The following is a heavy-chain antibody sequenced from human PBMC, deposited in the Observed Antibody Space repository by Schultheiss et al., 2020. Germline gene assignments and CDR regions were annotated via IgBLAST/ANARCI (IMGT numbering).Heavy chain of an antibody. CDR1: GFTFSSYW. CDR3: ARGAYSSGWYEGGDWFDP. V-gene: IGHV3-74*01. D-gene: IGHD6-19*01. Sequence: GGSLRLSCAASGFTFSSYWMHWVRQAPGKGLVWVSRINSDGSSTSYADSVKGRFTISRDNAKNTLYLQMNSLRAEDTAVYYCARGAYSSGWYEGGDWFDPWGQGTLVTV. CDR2: INSDGSST. J-gene: IGHJ5*02.